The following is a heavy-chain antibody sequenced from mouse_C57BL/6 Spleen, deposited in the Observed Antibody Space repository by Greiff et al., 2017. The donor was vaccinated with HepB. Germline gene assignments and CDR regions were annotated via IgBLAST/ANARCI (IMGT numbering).Heavy chain of an antibody. D-gene: IGHD3-2*02. J-gene: IGHJ3*01. CDR2: ILPGSGST. V-gene: IGHV1-9*01. CDR3: AREGALDSSGYAWFAY. Sequence: VQLQQSGAELMKPGASVKLSCKATGYTFTGYWIEWVKQRPGHGLEWIGEILPGSGSTNYNEKFKGKATFTADTSSNTAYMQLSSLTTEDSAIYYCAREGALDSSGYAWFAYWGQRTLVTVSA. CDR1: GYTFTGYW.